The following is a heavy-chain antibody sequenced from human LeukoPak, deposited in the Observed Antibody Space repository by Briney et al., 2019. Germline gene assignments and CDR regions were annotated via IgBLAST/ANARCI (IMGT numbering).Heavy chain of an antibody. CDR3: AKGSPFYSSSWYDAFDI. CDR2: ISYDGSNR. D-gene: IGHD6-13*01. J-gene: IGHJ3*02. CDR1: GFTFSSYG. V-gene: IGHV3-30*18. Sequence: GGSLRLSCAASGFTFSSYGMHGVRQAPGKGLEWVALISYDGSNRYYADSVKGRFTISRDNSKNTLYLQMNSLRAEDTAVYYCAKGSPFYSSSWYDAFDIWGQGTMVTVSS.